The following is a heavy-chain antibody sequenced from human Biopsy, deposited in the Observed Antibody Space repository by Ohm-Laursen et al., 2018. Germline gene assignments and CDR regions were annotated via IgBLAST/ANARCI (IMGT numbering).Heavy chain of an antibody. CDR1: GGSFTGHY. V-gene: IGHV4-59*11. D-gene: IGHD4-23*01. CDR3: ARGSNEYGGLYFPH. CDR2: ISHTGYT. J-gene: IGHJ1*01. Sequence: SDTLSLTCTVSGGSFTGHYWTWIRQPPGKGLEWIGHISHTGYTSYKPSLKSRVTISLDTSRKHSSLRLTSLAAADTAVYYCARGSNEYGGLYFPHWGQGTRVTVSS.